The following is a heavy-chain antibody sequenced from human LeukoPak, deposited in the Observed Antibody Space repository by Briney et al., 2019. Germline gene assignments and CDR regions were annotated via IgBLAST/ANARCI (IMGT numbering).Heavy chain of an antibody. Sequence: PSETLSLTCTVSGGSISTFYWNWIRQPPGKGLEWIGHIYYSGSTNYNPSLKSRVTISVDTSKNQFSLKLSSVTAADTAVYYCARATIAAAANIWGQGTLVTVSS. CDR2: IYYSGST. V-gene: IGHV4-59*12. CDR3: ARATIAAAANI. J-gene: IGHJ4*02. D-gene: IGHD6-13*01. CDR1: GGSISTFY.